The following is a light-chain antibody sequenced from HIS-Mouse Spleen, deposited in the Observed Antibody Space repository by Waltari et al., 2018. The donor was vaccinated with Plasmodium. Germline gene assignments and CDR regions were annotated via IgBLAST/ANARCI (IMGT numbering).Light chain of an antibody. J-gene: IGKJ4*01. Sequence: AIRMSQSPSSLSASTGDIVTITCRASQGVSSYVGWYQQKPAKAPKRLIYAASTLQSGVPSRFSGSGSGKDFTLTISCLQSEDCATYYCQQYYSYPLTFGRGTKVEIK. CDR2: AAS. V-gene: IGKV1-8*01. CDR3: QQYYSYPLT. CDR1: QGVSSY.